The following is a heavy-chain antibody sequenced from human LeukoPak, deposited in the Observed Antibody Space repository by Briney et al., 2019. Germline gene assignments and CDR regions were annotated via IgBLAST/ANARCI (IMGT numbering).Heavy chain of an antibody. CDR2: INPSGGST. D-gene: IGHD4-23*01. CDR3: ARGRGDDYGGNWNAFDI. CDR1: GYTFTSYY. V-gene: IGHV1-46*01. Sequence: ASVKVSCKASGYTFTSYYMHWVRQAPGQGLEWMGIINPSGGSTSYAQKFQGRVTMTRDTSTSTVYMELSSLRSEDTAVYYCARGRGDDYGGNWNAFDIWGQGTMVTVSS. J-gene: IGHJ3*02.